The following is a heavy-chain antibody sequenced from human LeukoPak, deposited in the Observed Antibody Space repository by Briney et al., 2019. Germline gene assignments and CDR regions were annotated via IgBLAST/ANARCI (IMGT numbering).Heavy chain of an antibody. CDR3: ARDSRYDEGY. CDR1: GYTFTAYY. V-gene: IGHV1-18*04. J-gene: IGHJ4*02. CDR2: ISAYNGNT. Sequence: GASVKVSCKASGYTFTAYYIHWVRQAPGQGLEWMGWISAYNGNTNYAQKFQGRVTMTTDTSTSTAYMELRSLRSDDTAVYYCARDSRYDEGYWGQGTLVTVSS. D-gene: IGHD5-12*01.